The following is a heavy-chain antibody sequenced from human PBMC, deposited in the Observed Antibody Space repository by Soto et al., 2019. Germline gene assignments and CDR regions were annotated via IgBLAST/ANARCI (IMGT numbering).Heavy chain of an antibody. CDR3: ARAVVPAALDY. Sequence: QVQLVESGGGVVQPGRSLRLSCAASGFTFSSYAMHWVRQAPGKGLEWVAVISYDGSNKYYADSVKGRFTISRDNSKNTLYLQMNSLRAEDTDVYYCARAVVPAALDYWGQGTLVTVSS. V-gene: IGHV3-30-3*01. CDR2: ISYDGSNK. D-gene: IGHD2-2*01. J-gene: IGHJ4*02. CDR1: GFTFSSYA.